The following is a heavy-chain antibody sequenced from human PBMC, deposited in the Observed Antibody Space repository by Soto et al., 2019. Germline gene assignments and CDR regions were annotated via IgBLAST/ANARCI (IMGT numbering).Heavy chain of an antibody. CDR2: IRGSGGIT. D-gene: IGHD2-15*01. CDR3: AKGYCSGGSCYRSLLDY. CDR1: GFTFSSYA. V-gene: IGHV3-23*01. Sequence: EVQLLESGGGLVQPGGSLRLSCAASGFTFSSYAMSWVRQAPGKGLEWVSSIRGSGGITYYADSVKGRFTISRDNSKYTLYLLMPSLRAEDTALYYCAKGYCSGGSCYRSLLDYWGQGTLVTVSS. J-gene: IGHJ4*02.